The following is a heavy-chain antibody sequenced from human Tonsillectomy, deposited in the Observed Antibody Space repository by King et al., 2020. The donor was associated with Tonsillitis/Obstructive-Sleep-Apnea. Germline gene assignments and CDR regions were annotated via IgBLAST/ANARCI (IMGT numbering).Heavy chain of an antibody. V-gene: IGHV4-59*01. CDR2: IYYSGST. CDR3: ARLDWFDP. J-gene: IGHJ5*02. Sequence: LQLQESGPGLVKPSETLYLTCTVSGGSISSYYWSWIRQPPGKGLGWMGYIYYSGSTNYNPSLKSRVTISVDTSKNQFSLKLSSVTAADTAVYYCARLDWFDPWGQGTLVTVSS. CDR1: GGSISSYY.